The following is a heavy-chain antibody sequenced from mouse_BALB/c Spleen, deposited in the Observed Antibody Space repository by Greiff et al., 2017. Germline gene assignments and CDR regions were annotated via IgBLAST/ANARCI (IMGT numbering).Heavy chain of an antibody. Sequence: QVQLKESGPELVKPGASVRISCKASGFTFTSYYIHWVQQRPGQGLEWIGWIYPGNVNTKYNEKIKGKATLTADKSSSTAYMQLSSLTSEDSAVYFCARSPYYRSDEAMDYWGQGTSVTVSS. V-gene: IGHV1S56*01. CDR2: IYPGNVNT. CDR3: ARSPYYRSDEAMDY. CDR1: GFTFTSYY. D-gene: IGHD2-14*01. J-gene: IGHJ4*01.